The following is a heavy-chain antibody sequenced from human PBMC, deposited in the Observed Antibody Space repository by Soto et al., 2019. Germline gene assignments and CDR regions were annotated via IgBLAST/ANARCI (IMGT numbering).Heavy chain of an antibody. CDR2: ISSSSSYI. CDR3: ARDPRGVGATFWFDP. D-gene: IGHD1-26*01. V-gene: IGHV3-21*01. Sequence: GGSLRLSCAASGFTFSSYSMNWVRQAPGKGLEWVSSISSSSSYIYYADSVKGRFTISRDNAKNSLYLQMNSLRAEDTAVYYCARDPRGVGATFWFDPWGQGTLVTVSS. J-gene: IGHJ5*02. CDR1: GFTFSSYS.